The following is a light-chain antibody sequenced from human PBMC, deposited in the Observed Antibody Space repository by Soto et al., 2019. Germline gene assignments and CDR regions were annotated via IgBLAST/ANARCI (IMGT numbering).Light chain of an antibody. Sequence: EIVLTQSPGTLSLSPGERATLSCRASQTVSTIYLAWYQQKPGQAPRLLIYGASSRATGIPDRFSGSGSGTDFTLTISRLEPADFAVYYWQQYGSSQYTFGQGTKLEIK. V-gene: IGKV3-20*01. J-gene: IGKJ2*01. CDR1: QTVSTIY. CDR2: GAS. CDR3: QQYGSSQYT.